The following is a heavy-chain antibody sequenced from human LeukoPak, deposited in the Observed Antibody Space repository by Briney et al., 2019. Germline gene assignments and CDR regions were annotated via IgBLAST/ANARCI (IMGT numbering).Heavy chain of an antibody. Sequence: ASVKVSCKASGGTFSSYAISWVRQAPGQGLEWMGRIIPILGIANYAQKFQGRVTITADKSTSTAYMELSSLRSEDTAVYYCASAGSMVRGVPFDYWGQGTLVTVSS. CDR3: ASAGSMVRGVPFDY. CDR1: GGTFSSYA. V-gene: IGHV1-69*04. J-gene: IGHJ4*02. CDR2: IIPILGIA. D-gene: IGHD3-10*01.